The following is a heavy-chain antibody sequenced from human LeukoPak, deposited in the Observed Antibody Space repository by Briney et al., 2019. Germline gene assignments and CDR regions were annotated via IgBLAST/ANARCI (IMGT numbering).Heavy chain of an antibody. CDR3: ASMTTVTRRSDY. J-gene: IGHJ4*02. Sequence: ASVKVSCKASGYAFTRHYMHWVRQAPGQGLEWMGLINPSGSSTIYAQKFQGRVTMTRDMSTSTDYMELSSLRSEDTAVYYCASMTTVTRRSDYWGQGTLVTVSS. V-gene: IGHV1-46*01. CDR1: GYAFTRHY. CDR2: INPSGSST. D-gene: IGHD4-11*01.